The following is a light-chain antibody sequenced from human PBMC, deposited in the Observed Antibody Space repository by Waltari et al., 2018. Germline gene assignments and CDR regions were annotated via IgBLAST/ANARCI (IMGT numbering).Light chain of an antibody. V-gene: IGKV3-11*01. J-gene: IGKJ2*01. Sequence: EIVVTQSPATLSVSPGERATLSCKACQSISRFLNWYQHKPGQPPRLVIYDASNRPSGIPARFSGSGSGTDFTLTINSLEPEDSAVYYCQQRSNWPPYTFGQGTKLEI. CDR3: QQRSNWPPYT. CDR2: DAS. CDR1: QSISRF.